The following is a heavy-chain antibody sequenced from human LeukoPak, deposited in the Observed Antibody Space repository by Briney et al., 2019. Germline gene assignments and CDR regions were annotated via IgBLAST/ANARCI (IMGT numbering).Heavy chain of an antibody. V-gene: IGHV3-48*03. CDR2: ISSSGSTI. J-gene: IGHJ4*02. Sequence: PGGSLRLSCAASGFTFSSYEMNWVRQAPGKGLEWVSYISSSGSTIYYADSVKGRFTISRDNAKNSLYLQMNSLRAEDTAVYYCARAYDILTGYYIVPAFDYWGQGTLVTVSS. D-gene: IGHD3-9*01. CDR1: GFTFSSYE. CDR3: ARAYDILTGYYIVPAFDY.